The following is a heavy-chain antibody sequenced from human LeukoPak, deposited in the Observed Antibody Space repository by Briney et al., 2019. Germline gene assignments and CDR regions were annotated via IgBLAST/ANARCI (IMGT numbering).Heavy chain of an antibody. CDR3: ARRGFNYGQGYFDP. J-gene: IGHJ5*02. Sequence: ASVTVSCKASGYTFTSYGISWVRQAPGQGLEWMGWMNTYNGNANYAQEFRGRVTMTTDTSTNMAYLEVRSLGSDDQAVYYCARRGFNYGQGYFDPWGQGTLVTVSS. CDR2: MNTYNGNA. CDR1: GYTFTSYG. V-gene: IGHV1-18*01. D-gene: IGHD5-18*01.